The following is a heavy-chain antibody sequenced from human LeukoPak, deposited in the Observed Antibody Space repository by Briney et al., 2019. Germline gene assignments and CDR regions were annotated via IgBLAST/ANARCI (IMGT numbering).Heavy chain of an antibody. J-gene: IGHJ4*02. V-gene: IGHV4-59*01. CDR3: AREGRGAAAGMDY. CDR1: GDSISSYY. CDR2: IYYSGSP. D-gene: IGHD6-13*01. Sequence: SETLSLTCTVPGDSISSYYWSWIRQPPGKGLEGIGYIYYSGSPNYNPSLKSRVTISVDTSKNQFSLNLSSVTDADTAVYYCAREGRGAAAGMDYWGQGTLVTVSS.